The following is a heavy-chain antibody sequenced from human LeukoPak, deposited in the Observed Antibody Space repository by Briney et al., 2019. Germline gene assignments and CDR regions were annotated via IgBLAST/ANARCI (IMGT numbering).Heavy chain of an antibody. V-gene: IGHV4-34*01. CDR1: GGRFSGYY. CDR3: ARGLIGSSSVWFDP. Sequence: PSETLSLTCAVYGGRFSGYYWSWIRQPPGKGLEWIGEINHSGSTNYNPSLKSRVTISVDTSKNQFSLKLSSVTAADTAVYYCARGLIGSSSVWFDPWGQGTLVTVSS. J-gene: IGHJ5*02. D-gene: IGHD6-6*01. CDR2: INHSGST.